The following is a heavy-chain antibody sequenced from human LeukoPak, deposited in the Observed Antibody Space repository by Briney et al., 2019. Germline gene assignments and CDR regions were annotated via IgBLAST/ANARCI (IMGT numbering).Heavy chain of an antibody. J-gene: IGHJ3*02. V-gene: IGHV3-66*02. D-gene: IGHD1-26*01. Sequence: GGSPRLSCAASGFTVSSNYMSWVRQAPGKGLEWVSVIYSGGSTYYADSVKGRFTISRDNSKNTLYLQMNSLRAEDTAVYYCARAEAGGAFDIWGQGTMVTVSS. CDR3: ARAEAGGAFDI. CDR1: GFTVSSNY. CDR2: IYSGGST.